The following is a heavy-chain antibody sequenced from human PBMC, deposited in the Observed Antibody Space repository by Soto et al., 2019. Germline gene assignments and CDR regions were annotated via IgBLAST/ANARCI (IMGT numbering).Heavy chain of an antibody. D-gene: IGHD2-15*01. J-gene: IGHJ4*02. Sequence: ASVKVSCKASGYTFTNYGITWVRQAPGQGLEWMGRISAYNGNTNYAQKLQGRVTMTTDTSTSTAYMELRSLRSDDTAVYYCARAKSCSAGSCYDLDYWGQGALVTVSS. CDR3: ARAKSCSAGSCYDLDY. CDR2: ISAYNGNT. V-gene: IGHV1-18*01. CDR1: GYTFTNYG.